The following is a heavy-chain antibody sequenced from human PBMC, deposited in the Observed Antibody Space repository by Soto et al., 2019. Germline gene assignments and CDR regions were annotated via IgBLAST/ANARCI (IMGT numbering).Heavy chain of an antibody. CDR1: GFTFSSYG. CDR2: ISYDGSNK. D-gene: IGHD2-2*02. Sequence: QVQLVESGGGVVQPGRSLRLSCAASGFTFSSYGMHWVRQAPGKGLEWVAVISYDGSNKYYADSVKGRFTISRDNSKNALDLQMNSLRAEDTAVYYCAKGWGGSSSYTGNDYWGQGTLVTVSS. CDR3: AKGWGGSSSYTGNDY. J-gene: IGHJ4*02. V-gene: IGHV3-30*18.